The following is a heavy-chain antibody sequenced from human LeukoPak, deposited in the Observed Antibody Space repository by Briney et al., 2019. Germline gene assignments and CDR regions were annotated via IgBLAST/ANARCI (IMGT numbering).Heavy chain of an antibody. D-gene: IGHD3-3*01. CDR1: GYSFTSYW. CDR2: IYPGDSDT. V-gene: IGHV5-51*01. CDR3: ARLYYDFWSGPPIYYFDY. J-gene: IGHJ4*02. Sequence: GESLKISCKGSGYSFTSYWISWVRPMPGKGLEWMGIIYPGDSDTRYSPSFQGQVTISADKSISTAYLQWSSLKASDTAMYYCARLYYDFWSGPPIYYFDYWGQGTLVTVSS.